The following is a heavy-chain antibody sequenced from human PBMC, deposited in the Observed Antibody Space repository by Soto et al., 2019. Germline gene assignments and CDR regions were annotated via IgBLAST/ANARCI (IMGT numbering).Heavy chain of an antibody. J-gene: IGHJ6*02. CDR2: MNPNSGNT. V-gene: IGHV1-8*01. CDR1: GYTFTSYD. CDR3: ARFGSSWYKYYYYGMDV. Sequence: ASVKVSFKACGYTFTSYDINWLRQATGQGLEWMGWMNPNSGNTGYAQKFQGRVTLTRNTSISTAYMELSSLRSEDTAVYYCARFGSSWYKYYYYGMDVWGQGTTVTVSS. D-gene: IGHD6-13*01.